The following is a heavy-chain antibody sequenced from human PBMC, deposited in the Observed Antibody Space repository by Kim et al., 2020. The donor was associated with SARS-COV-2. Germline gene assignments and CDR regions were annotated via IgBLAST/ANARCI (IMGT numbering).Heavy chain of an antibody. J-gene: IGHJ6*02. CDR1: GFTFSSYS. D-gene: IGHD3-3*01. CDR2: ISSSSSYI. CDR3: AIEGITIFGLDYYYGMDV. Sequence: GGSLRLSCAASGFTFSSYSMNWVRQAPGKGLEWVSSISSSSSYIYYADSVKGRFTISRDNAKNSLYLQMNSLRAEDTAVYYCAIEGITIFGLDYYYGMDVWGQGTTVTVSS. V-gene: IGHV3-21*01.